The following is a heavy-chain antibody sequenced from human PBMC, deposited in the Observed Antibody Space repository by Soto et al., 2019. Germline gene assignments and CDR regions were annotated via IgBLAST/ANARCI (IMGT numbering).Heavy chain of an antibody. V-gene: IGHV3-74*01. CDR3: ARGRSGWYWYFDL. J-gene: IGHJ2*01. CDR2: INSEGSST. CDR1: GFTFTNYW. Sequence: EVPLVESGGGLVQPGGSLRLSCAASGFTFTNYWMHWVRQAPGKGLVWVSRINSEGSSTSYADSVRGRFTISRDNAKNTLYLQMNSLRAEDTAVYFCARGRSGWYWYFDLWGRGTLVTVSS. D-gene: IGHD6-19*01.